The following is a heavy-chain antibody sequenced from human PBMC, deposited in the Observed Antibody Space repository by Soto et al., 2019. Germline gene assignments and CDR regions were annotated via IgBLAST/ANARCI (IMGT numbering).Heavy chain of an antibody. D-gene: IGHD2-15*01. CDR1: GFTFSNYW. CDR3: ARGRYCSGGRCYFDY. Sequence: PGGSLRLSCAASGFTFSNYWMSWVRQDPGEGLEWVANIKQDGSENSYVDSVKGRFTISRDNAKNSVYLQMNSLRAEDTAVYYCARGRYCSGGRCYFDYWGQGTPVTVSS. CDR2: IKQDGSEN. V-gene: IGHV3-7*04. J-gene: IGHJ4*02.